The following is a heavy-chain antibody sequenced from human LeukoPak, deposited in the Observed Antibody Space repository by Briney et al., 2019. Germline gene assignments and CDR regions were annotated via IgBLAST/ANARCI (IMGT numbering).Heavy chain of an antibody. J-gene: IGHJ5*01. CDR2: IYPGDSDT. Sequence: GESLQISCKGSGYSFTTYWIGWVRQMPGKGLQWMGIIYPGDSDTRYRRSFQGQVTISVDKSISTAYLQWSSLKASDTGMYYCARRRYGDYNDWFDSWGQGTPVTVSS. CDR1: GYSFTTYW. D-gene: IGHD4-17*01. V-gene: IGHV5-51*01. CDR3: ARRRYGDYNDWFDS.